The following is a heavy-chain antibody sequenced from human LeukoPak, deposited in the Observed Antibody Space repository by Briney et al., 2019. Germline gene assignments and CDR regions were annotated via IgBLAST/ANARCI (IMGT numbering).Heavy chain of an antibody. CDR2: IWYDGSNK. J-gene: IGHJ6*02. CDR3: ARESGTVSYYYYGMDV. D-gene: IGHD4-17*01. CDR1: GFTFSSYG. V-gene: IGHV3-33*01. Sequence: GGSLRLSCAASGFTFSSYGMHWVRQAPGKGLEWVAVIWYDGSNKYYADSVKGRFTISRDNSKNTLYPQMNSLRAEDTAVYYCARESGTVSYYYYGMDVWGQGTTVTVSS.